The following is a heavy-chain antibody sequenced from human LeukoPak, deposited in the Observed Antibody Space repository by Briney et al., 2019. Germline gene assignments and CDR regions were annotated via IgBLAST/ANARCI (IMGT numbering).Heavy chain of an antibody. V-gene: IGHV4-4*07. D-gene: IGHD1-26*01. CDR1: GGSFSSYY. CDR3: ASRTYRTRYFDS. Sequence: SETPSLTCTVSGGSFSSYYWSWIRQPAGKGLEWIGRIYTSGSPNYNPSLKSRVTMSMDASKNQFSLNLTSVTAADTAVYYCASRTYRTRYFDSWGQGTLVTVSS. J-gene: IGHJ4*02. CDR2: IYTSGSP.